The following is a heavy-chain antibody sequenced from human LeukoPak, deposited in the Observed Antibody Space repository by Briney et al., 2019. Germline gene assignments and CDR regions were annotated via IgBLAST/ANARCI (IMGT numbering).Heavy chain of an antibody. V-gene: IGHV3-33*01. J-gene: IGHJ4*02. CDR3: ARGRGGYYNYFDY. Sequence: GGSLRLSCAASGFSFSSYGMHWVRQAPGKGLEWVGVIWYDGNNKYYADSVKGRFTMSRDNSKNTLYLQMNSLRAEDTAVYYCARGRGGYYNYFDYWGQGTLVTVSS. CDR1: GFSFSSYG. CDR2: IWYDGNNK. D-gene: IGHD3-22*01.